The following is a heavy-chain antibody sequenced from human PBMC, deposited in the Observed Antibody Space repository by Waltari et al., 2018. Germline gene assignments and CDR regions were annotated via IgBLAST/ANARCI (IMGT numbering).Heavy chain of an antibody. J-gene: IGHJ4*02. V-gene: IGHV1-2*02. CDR2: INPNSGGT. CDR3: ARGTPTVAGIFGVPGDF. CDR1: GYTFTAYF. Sequence: QVHLVQSGAEVKKPGASVKVSCKASGYTFTAYFLHWMRQAPGQGLEWMGWINPNSGGTNYAQKFQGRVTMTRDTSISAAYMELSSLRSDDTAVYYCARGTPTVAGIFGVPGDFWGQGTLVTVSS. D-gene: IGHD6-19*01.